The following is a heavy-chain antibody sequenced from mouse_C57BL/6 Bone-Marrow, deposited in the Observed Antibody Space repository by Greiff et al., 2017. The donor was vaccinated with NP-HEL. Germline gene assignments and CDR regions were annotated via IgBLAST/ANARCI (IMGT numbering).Heavy chain of an antibody. J-gene: IGHJ2*01. Sequence: VQPKESGAELVRPGASVKLSCTASGFNIKDDYMHWVKQRPEQGLEWIGWIDPENGDTEYASKFQGKATITADTSSNTAYLQLSSLTSEDTAVYYCTSYYYGSSPLDYWGQGTTLTVSS. V-gene: IGHV14-4*01. CDR3: TSYYYGSSPLDY. CDR1: GFNIKDDY. CDR2: IDPENGDT. D-gene: IGHD1-1*01.